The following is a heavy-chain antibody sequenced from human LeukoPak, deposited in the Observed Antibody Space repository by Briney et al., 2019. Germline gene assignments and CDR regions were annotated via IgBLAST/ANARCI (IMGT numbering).Heavy chain of an antibody. V-gene: IGHV4-59*12. CDR3: GRRFGGSDFFYS. J-gene: IGHJ5*01. Sequence: SETLSLTCTVSGCSISSYYWSWIRQPPGKGLEWIGYIYEIGTPNYNRTSKSRVTISGNTSKTQSTLKLRSVTAADPVVYYGGRRFGGSDFFYSCGHRTPVTVS. CDR2: IYEIGTP. D-gene: IGHD3/OR15-3a*01. CDR1: GCSISSYY.